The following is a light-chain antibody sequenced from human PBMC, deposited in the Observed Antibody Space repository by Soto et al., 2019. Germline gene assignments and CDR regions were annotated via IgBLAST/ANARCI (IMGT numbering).Light chain of an antibody. CDR1: SSDVGGYKY. V-gene: IGLV2-14*01. CDR2: DVS. Sequence: QSALTQPASVSGSPGQSITISCTGTSSDVGGYKYVSWYQQHPGKVPKLMIYDVSNRPSGVSNRFSGSKSGNTASLTISGLQAEDEADYYCSSYTSRSTLVFGGGTKVTVL. CDR3: SSYTSRSTLV. J-gene: IGLJ2*01.